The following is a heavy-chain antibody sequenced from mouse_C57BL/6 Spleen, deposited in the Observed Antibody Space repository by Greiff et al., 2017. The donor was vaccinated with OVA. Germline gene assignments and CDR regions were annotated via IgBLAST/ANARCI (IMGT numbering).Heavy chain of an antibody. J-gene: IGHJ4*01. CDR2: IHPNSCST. D-gene: IGHD2-4*01. CDR3: ARRRYDYLYAMDY. V-gene: IGHV1-64*01. CDR1: GYTLPSSW. Sequence: QVHLRQPGAGLLRPGPSVRFSCKPSGYTLPSSWRNWVKRRPGQGLGWIGMIHPNSCSTNYNEKYKSKATHTVDKSSSTAYMQLSSLTSEDSAVYYCARRRYDYLYAMDYWGQGTSVTVSS.